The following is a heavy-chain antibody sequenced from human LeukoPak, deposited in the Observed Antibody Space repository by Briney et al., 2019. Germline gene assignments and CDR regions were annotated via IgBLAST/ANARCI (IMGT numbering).Heavy chain of an antibody. CDR2: ISGSGGST. CDR3: AKAPRTRTGTGGVGAFDI. V-gene: IGHV3-23*01. D-gene: IGHD1-7*01. Sequence: PGGSLRLSCAASGFTFSSYAMSWVREGPGKGLEWVSAISGSGGSTYYADSVKGRFTISRDNSKNTLYLQMNSLRAEDTAVYYCAKAPRTRTGTGGVGAFDIWGQGTMVTVSS. J-gene: IGHJ3*02. CDR1: GFTFSSYA.